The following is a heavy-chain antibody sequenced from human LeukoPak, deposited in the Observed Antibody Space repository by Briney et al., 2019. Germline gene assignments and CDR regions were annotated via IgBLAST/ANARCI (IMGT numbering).Heavy chain of an antibody. V-gene: IGHV4-4*09. Sequence: KRSETLSLTCSVSGASISSDYQSWIPQPPGEGLEWIVNIYSSETTKYNPYARSLATISGDTSKNQFSLMLSSVTAADTAVYYCARHFTYCGGDCPYYYMDVWGKGTTVTVSS. CDR2: IYSSETT. D-gene: IGHD2-21*02. CDR3: ARHFTYCGGDCPYYYMDV. CDR1: GASISSDY. J-gene: IGHJ6*03.